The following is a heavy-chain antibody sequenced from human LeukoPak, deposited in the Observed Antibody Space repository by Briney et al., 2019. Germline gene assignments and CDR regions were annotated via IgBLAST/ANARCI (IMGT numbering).Heavy chain of an antibody. D-gene: IGHD6-19*01. J-gene: IGHJ5*02. Sequence: SETLSLTCTVSGGSISSSSYYWGWIRQPPGKGLEWIGSIYYSGSTYYNPSLKSRVTISVDTSKNQFSLKLSSVTAADTAVYYCARRPIAVAEGWFDPWGQGTLVTVSS. V-gene: IGHV4-39*01. CDR1: GGSISSSSYY. CDR3: ARRPIAVAEGWFDP. CDR2: IYYSGST.